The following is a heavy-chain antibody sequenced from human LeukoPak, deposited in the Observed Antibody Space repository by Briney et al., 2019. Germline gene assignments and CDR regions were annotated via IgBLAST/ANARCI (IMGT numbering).Heavy chain of an antibody. Sequence: PGGSLRLSCAASGFTFDDYAMHWVRQAPGKGLEWVSLISGDGGSTYYADSVKGRFTISRDNSKNSLYLQMNSLRTEDTALYYCANDRYSSGWSPFDYWGQGTLVTVSS. CDR2: ISGDGGST. J-gene: IGHJ4*02. D-gene: IGHD6-19*01. V-gene: IGHV3-43*02. CDR1: GFTFDDYA. CDR3: ANDRYSSGWSPFDY.